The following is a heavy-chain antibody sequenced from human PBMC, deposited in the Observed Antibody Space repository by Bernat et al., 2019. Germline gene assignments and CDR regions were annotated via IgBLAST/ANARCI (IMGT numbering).Heavy chain of an antibody. D-gene: IGHD1-1*01. V-gene: IGHV3-7*04. Sequence: EVQLVESGGGLVQPGGSLRLSCSASGFTFSMYWMSWVRQAPGKGLEWVANINQDGGEKYYVDSVTGRFTISRDNAKNSLYLQMSSLRVEETAVYYCARSPGTGTVDYWGQGTLVTVSS. CDR3: ARSPGTGTVDY. J-gene: IGHJ4*02. CDR2: INQDGGEK. CDR1: GFTFSMYW.